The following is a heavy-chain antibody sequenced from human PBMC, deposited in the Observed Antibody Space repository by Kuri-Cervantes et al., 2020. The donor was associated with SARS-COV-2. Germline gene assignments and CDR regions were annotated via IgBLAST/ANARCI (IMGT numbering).Heavy chain of an antibody. CDR2: IYHSGCT. CDR1: GGSISSSNG. D-gene: IGHD3-22*01. Sequence: GSLRLSCAVSGGSISSSNGWIWVRQPPGKGLEWIGEIYHSGCTNYNPSLKSRVTISVDKSKNQFSLKLSSVTAADTAVYYCARTPGYYYDSSGYYSNWFDPWGQGTLVTVSS. V-gene: IGHV4-4*02. CDR3: ARTPGYYYDSSGYYSNWFDP. J-gene: IGHJ5*02.